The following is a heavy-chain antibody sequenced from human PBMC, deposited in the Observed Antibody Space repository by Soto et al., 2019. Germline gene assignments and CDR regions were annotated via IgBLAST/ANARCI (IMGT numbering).Heavy chain of an antibody. V-gene: IGHV4-61*03. CDR1: GGSVKSPSHY. CDR3: ARNSSVGGGFDS. CDR2: IYYIGTT. Sequence: SETLSLTCTVSGGSVKSPSHYWSWIRQPPGKGLEWIGNIYYIGTTEYNPSLDNRVTILLDTTENYFSLKLSSVTVADTAVYYWARNSSVGGGFDSWAQETLVTVS. D-gene: IGHD3-16*01. J-gene: IGHJ5*01.